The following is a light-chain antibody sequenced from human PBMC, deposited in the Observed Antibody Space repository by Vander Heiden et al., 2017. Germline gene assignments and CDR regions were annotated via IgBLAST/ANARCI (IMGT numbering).Light chain of an antibody. Sequence: IQLSHSSSSVSASVEDRVTITCRASQGINTWLAWYQQKPGKAPKLLIYAASSVQSGVPSRFSGSGSGTDFTLTITSLQAEDLATYYCQQTNSIPLTFGGGTKVEIK. CDR2: AAS. J-gene: IGKJ4*01. CDR1: QGINTW. V-gene: IGKV1-12*01. CDR3: QQTNSIPLT.